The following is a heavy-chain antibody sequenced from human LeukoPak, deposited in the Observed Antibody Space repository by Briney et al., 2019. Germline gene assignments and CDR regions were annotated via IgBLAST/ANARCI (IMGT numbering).Heavy chain of an antibody. CDR2: IKQDGSEK. D-gene: IGHD6-19*01. Sequence: GGSLRLSCAAPGFTFSSYWMSWVRQAPGKGLEWVANIKQDGSEKYYVDSVKGRFTISRDNAKNSLYLQMNSLRAEDTAVYYCARDQRIAVAGTLNYYYYMDVWGKGTTVTVSS. CDR3: ARDQRIAVAGTLNYYYYMDV. J-gene: IGHJ6*03. CDR1: GFTFSSYW. V-gene: IGHV3-7*01.